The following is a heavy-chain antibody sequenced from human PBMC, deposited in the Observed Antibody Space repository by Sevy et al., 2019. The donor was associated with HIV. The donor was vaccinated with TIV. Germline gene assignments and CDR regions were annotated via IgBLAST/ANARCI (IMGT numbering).Heavy chain of an antibody. CDR1: GGSISSGDYY. J-gene: IGHJ4*02. D-gene: IGHD6-13*01. CDR2: IYYSGST. Sequence: SETLSLTCTVSGGSISSGDYYWSWIRQPPGKGLEWIGYIYYSGSTYYNPSLKSRVTISVDTSKNQFSLKLSSVTAADTALYYCARDEVAAAGHDYWGQGTLVTVSS. V-gene: IGHV4-30-4*01. CDR3: ARDEVAAAGHDY.